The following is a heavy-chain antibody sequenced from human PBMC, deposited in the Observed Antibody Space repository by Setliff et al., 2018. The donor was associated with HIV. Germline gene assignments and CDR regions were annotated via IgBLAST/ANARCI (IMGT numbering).Heavy chain of an antibody. D-gene: IGHD3-22*01. J-gene: IGHJ4*02. CDR3: ARDVLDLVISVYGF. CDR1: GFTFGDYA. Sequence: GSLRLSCTASGFTFGDYAMAWIRQSPGKGLEWIGNIYHTGSSYYNPSLNDRATISLDTSKNQFSLKLNSVTAADTAVYYCARDVLDLVISVYGFWGQGIPVTVSS. CDR2: IYHTGSS. V-gene: IGHV4-38-2*02.